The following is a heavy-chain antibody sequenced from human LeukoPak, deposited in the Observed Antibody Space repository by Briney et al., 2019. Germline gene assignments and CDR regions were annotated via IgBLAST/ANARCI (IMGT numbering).Heavy chain of an antibody. Sequence: PRGSLRLSCAASGFTFSSYAMSWVRQAPGKGLEWVSAISGSGGSTYYADSVKGRFTISRDNSKNTLYLQMNSLRAEDMAVYYCARGATGPGAQLPFDYWGQGTLVTVSS. V-gene: IGHV3-23*01. CDR3: ARGATGPGAQLPFDY. CDR2: ISGSGGST. D-gene: IGHD2-2*01. CDR1: GFTFSSYA. J-gene: IGHJ4*02.